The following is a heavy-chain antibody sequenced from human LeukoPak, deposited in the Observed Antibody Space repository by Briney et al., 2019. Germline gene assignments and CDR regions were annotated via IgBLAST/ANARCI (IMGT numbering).Heavy chain of an antibody. V-gene: IGHV2-5*01. CDR3: AHRSVLRYFDWLLDGMDV. CDR1: RFSLRTRGGG. J-gene: IGHJ6*02. D-gene: IGHD3-9*01. Sequence: SGPTVVNPTQTRTLTCTFSRFSLRTRGGGVGWIRQPPGKALEWLALSYMNDDKRNSKSLKSRLTITNTTSKNQVVLTMTHMDPVDTATYYCAHRSVLRYFDWLLDGMDVWGQGTTVTVSS. CDR2: SYMNDDK.